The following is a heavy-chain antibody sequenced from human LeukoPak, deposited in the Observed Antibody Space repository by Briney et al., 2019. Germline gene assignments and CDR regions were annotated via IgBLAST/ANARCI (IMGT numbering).Heavy chain of an antibody. Sequence: SVKVSCKASGFTFTSSAMQWVRQARGQRLEWIGWIVVGSGNTNYAQNFQERVTITRDMSTSTAYMELSSLRPEDTAVYYCAAEKRVYCSGGACYADAFDIWGQGTMVTVSS. J-gene: IGHJ3*02. CDR2: IVVGSGNT. CDR3: AAEKRVYCSGGACYADAFDI. CDR1: GFTFTSSA. D-gene: IGHD2-15*01. V-gene: IGHV1-58*02.